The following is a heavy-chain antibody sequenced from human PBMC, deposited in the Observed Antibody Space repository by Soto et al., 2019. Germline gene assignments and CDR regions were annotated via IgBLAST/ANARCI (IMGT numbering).Heavy chain of an antibody. CDR1: GGSISSGVDY. Sequence: SETLSLTCTVSGGSISSGVDYWSWLRQYTGKGLEWIGYIYHSGNTYYNPSLKSRLTISADTSKNEFSLKLSSVTAADTAAYYCARTQGTNVVCYRTNDAVDIWGKVTMVTVS. D-gene: IGHD2-8*01. J-gene: IGHJ3*02. CDR2: IYHSGNT. V-gene: IGHV4-31*03. CDR3: ARTQGTNVVCYRTNDAVDI.